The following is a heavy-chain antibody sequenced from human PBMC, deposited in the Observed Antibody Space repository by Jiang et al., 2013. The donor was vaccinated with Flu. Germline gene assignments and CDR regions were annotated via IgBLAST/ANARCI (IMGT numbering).Heavy chain of an antibody. Sequence: SGAEVKKPGASVKVSCKASGYTFTSYYMHWVRQAPGQGLEWMGIINPSGGSTSYAQKFQGRVTMTRDTSTSTVYMELSSLRSEDTAVYYCASRYSSSWGWFDPWGQGNPGHRLL. D-gene: IGHD6-13*01. CDR1: GYTFTSYY. CDR3: ASRYSSSWGWFDP. CDR2: INPSGGST. J-gene: IGHJ5*02. V-gene: IGHV1-46*01.